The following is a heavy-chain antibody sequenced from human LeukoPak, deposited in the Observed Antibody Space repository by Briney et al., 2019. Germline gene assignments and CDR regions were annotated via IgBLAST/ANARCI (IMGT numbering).Heavy chain of an antibody. CDR2: ISYSGST. V-gene: IGHV4-39*07. D-gene: IGHD1-26*01. Sequence: SETLSLTCTVSGGSISSTNNYWAWIRQPPGKGLEWIGSISYSGSTSYNLSLKRRVTISIDTSKNHFSLRLTSMTAADTATYYCARSPSGSYPDWGQGTLVTVSS. CDR3: ARSPSGSYPD. J-gene: IGHJ4*02. CDR1: GGSISSTNNY.